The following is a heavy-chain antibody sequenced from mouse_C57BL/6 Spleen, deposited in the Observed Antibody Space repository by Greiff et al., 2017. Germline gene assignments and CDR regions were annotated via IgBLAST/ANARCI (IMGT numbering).Heavy chain of an antibody. CDR1: GYTFTSYW. CDR3: ARGGSSFYWYFDV. Sequence: QVHVKQPGTELVKPGASVKLSCKASGYTFTSYWMHWVKQRPGQGLEWIGNINPSNGGTNYNEKFKSKATLTVDKSSSTAYMQLSSLTSEDSAVYYCARGGSSFYWYFDVWGTGTTVTVSS. CDR2: INPSNGGT. V-gene: IGHV1-53*01. J-gene: IGHJ1*03. D-gene: IGHD1-1*01.